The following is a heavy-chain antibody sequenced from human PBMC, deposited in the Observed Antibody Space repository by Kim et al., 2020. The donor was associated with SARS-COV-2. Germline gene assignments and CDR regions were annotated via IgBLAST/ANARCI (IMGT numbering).Heavy chain of an antibody. Sequence: GGSLRLSCAASGFTFSSYPMSWVRQAPGKGLEWVSAISGSGGSTYYADSVKGRFTISRDNSKNTLNLQRNSLRAEDTAVDYCANVPLLASRWYFSNIGGDVFEIWGQGTMATVSS. V-gene: IGHV3-23*01. CDR2: ISGSGGST. D-gene: IGHD6-13*01. CDR3: ANVPLLASRWYFSNIGGDVFEI. J-gene: IGHJ3*02. CDR1: GFTFSSYP.